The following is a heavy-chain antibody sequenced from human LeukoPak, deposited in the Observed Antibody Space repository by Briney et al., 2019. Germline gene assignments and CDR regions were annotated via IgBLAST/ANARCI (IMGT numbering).Heavy chain of an antibody. CDR3: VRDGGVSGYDLLDY. Sequence: GGSLRLSCAASGFTFSNYWMTWVRQAPGKGLEWVAHINQDGSEEHYMDSAKARFIISRDNAKNSLSLQMNSLRAEDTAVYYCVRDGGVSGYDLLDYWGQGTLVTVSS. J-gene: IGHJ4*02. CDR1: GFTFSNYW. D-gene: IGHD5-12*01. CDR2: INQDGSEE. V-gene: IGHV3-7*01.